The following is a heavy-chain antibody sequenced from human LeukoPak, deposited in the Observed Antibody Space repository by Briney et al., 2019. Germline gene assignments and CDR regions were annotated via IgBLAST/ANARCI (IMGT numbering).Heavy chain of an antibody. CDR2: INLNSRTI. CDR1: GFTFSTYG. D-gene: IGHD6-6*01. J-gene: IGHJ4*02. CDR3: ARGGAARPDY. Sequence: GGSLRLSCAASGFTFSTYGMNWVRQAPGKGLEWVSYINLNSRTIDYADSVRGRFTISRDNAKSSLYLQMNSLRAEDTAVYYCARGGAARPDYWGQGTLVTVFS. V-gene: IGHV3-48*01.